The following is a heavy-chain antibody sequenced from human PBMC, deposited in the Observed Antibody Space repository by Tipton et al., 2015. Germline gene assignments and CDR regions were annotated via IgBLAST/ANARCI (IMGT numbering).Heavy chain of an antibody. V-gene: IGHV4-39*07. Sequence: TLSLTCTVSGGSISSSSYYWGWIRQPPGKGLEWIGNIYYSGSTNYNPSLKSRVTISVDTSKNQFSLKLSSVTAADTAVYYCARVLTYNWNYGWYFDLWGRGTLVTVSS. CDR2: IYYSGST. CDR1: GGSISSSSYY. CDR3: ARVLTYNWNYGWYFDL. J-gene: IGHJ2*01. D-gene: IGHD1-20*01.